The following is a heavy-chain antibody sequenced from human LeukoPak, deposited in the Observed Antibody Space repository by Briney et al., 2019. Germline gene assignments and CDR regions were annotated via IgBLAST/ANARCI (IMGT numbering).Heavy chain of an antibody. CDR2: IKQDGSEK. CDR3: ARDLPKFDY. V-gene: IGHV3-7*01. Sequence: GGSLRLSCAASGFTFSSYGMHWVRQAPGKGLEWVANIKQDGSEKYYVDSVKGRFTVSRDNAKNSLYLQMNSLRAEDTAVYYCARDLPKFDYWGQGNLVTVSS. CDR1: GFTFSSYG. J-gene: IGHJ4*02.